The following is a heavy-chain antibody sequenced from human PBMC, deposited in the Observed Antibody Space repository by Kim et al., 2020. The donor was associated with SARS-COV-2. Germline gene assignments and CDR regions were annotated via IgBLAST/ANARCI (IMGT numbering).Heavy chain of an antibody. J-gene: IGHJ5*02. CDR1: GFTFSSYA. D-gene: IGHD2-2*01. CDR3: ARDSNLRASSFRNNWFDP. Sequence: GGSLRLSCAASGFTFSSYAMHWVRQAPGKGLEWVAVISYDGSNKYYADSVKGRFTISRDNSKNMLYLQMNSLRAEDTAVYYCARDSNLRASSFRNNWFDPWGQGTLVTVSS. CDR2: ISYDGSNK. V-gene: IGHV3-30-3*01.